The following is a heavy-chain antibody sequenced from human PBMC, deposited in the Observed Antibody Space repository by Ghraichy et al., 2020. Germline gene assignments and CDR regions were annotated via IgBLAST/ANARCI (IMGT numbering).Heavy chain of an antibody. D-gene: IGHD3-22*01. Sequence: GGSLRLSCAASGFIFSNYAMTWVRQAPGKGLEWVAGIIGSGGVTYYTDSVKGRFTISRDNSKNTLYLQMNSLRVEDTAIYYCASQAPYDDYETSGHYLGPGYWGQGTLVTVSS. CDR3: ASQAPYDDYETSGHYLGPGY. V-gene: IGHV3-23*01. CDR2: IIGSGGVT. J-gene: IGHJ4*02. CDR1: GFIFSNYA.